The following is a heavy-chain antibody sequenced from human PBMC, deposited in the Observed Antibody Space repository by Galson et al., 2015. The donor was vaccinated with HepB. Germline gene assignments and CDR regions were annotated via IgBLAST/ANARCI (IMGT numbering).Heavy chain of an antibody. CDR3: AKGDSSLWSGPPDY. CDR2: ISVSGIST. J-gene: IGHJ4*02. CDR1: GFSFSQYV. Sequence: SLRLSCAGSGFSFSQYVMSWVRQAPGKGLEWVAAISVSGISTNYADSVKGRLRISRDNTNNTVYLQMDNLRVDDSAVYYCAKGDSSLWSGPPDYWGQGSLVTVSS. V-gene: IGHV3-23*01. D-gene: IGHD3-3*01.